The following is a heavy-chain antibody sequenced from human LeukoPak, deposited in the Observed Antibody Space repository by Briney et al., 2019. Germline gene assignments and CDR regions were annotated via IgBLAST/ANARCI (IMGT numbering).Heavy chain of an antibody. V-gene: IGHV3-30*18. CDR3: AKVAVAGRKTLYFDY. CDR2: ISYDGSNK. Sequence: PGGSLRLSCAASGFTFSSYGMHWVRQAPGKGLEWVAVISYDGSNKYYADSVKGRFTISRDDSKNTLYLQMNSLRAEDTAVYYCAKVAVAGRKTLYFDYWGQGTLVTVSS. D-gene: IGHD6-19*01. CDR1: GFTFSSYG. J-gene: IGHJ4*02.